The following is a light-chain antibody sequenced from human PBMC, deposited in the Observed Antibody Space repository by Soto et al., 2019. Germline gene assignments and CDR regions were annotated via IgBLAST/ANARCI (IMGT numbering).Light chain of an antibody. Sequence: DIQMTQSPSTLSASVGDRVTITCRASQSISSWLAWYQQKPGKAPKLLIYDASSLESGVPSRFSVSGSGTEFTLTISGLQPDDFATYYCQQYNSYWTFGQGTKVEIK. CDR2: DAS. J-gene: IGKJ1*01. CDR3: QQYNSYWT. CDR1: QSISSW. V-gene: IGKV1-5*01.